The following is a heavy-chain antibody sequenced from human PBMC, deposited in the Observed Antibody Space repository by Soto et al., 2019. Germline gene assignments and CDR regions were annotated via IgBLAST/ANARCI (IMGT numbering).Heavy chain of an antibody. D-gene: IGHD5-18*01. V-gene: IGHV1-2*02. CDR2: INPNSGDT. Sequence: SVKVSCKSSGYAFTGYYIHWVRQAPGQGLEWMGWINPNSGDTNYAQKFQGRVTMTRDTSFSTAYMELSSLSSDDTAVYYCATRYSYVHFWGQGTLVTVSS. CDR1: GYAFTGYY. CDR3: ATRYSYVHF. J-gene: IGHJ4*02.